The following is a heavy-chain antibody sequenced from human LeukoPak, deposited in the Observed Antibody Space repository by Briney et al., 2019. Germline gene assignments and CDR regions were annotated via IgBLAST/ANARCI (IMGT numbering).Heavy chain of an antibody. CDR2: IIPIFGTA. J-gene: IGHJ5*02. V-gene: IGHV1-69*05. CDR1: GGTFRSYA. CDR3: ARDCSGGSCYPQRWFDP. D-gene: IGHD2-15*01. Sequence: SVKVSCNASGGTFRSYAISWVRQAPGQGLEWMGGIIPIFGTANYAQKFQGRVTITTDESTSTAYMELSSLRSEDTAVYYCARDCSGGSCYPQRWFDPWGQGTLVTVSS.